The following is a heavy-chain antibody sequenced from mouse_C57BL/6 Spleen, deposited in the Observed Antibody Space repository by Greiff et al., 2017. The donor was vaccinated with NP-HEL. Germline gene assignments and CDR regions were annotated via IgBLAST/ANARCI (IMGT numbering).Heavy chain of an antibody. Sequence: QVQLQQPGAELVKPGASVKMSCKASGYTFTSYWITWVKQRPGQGLEWIGDIYPGSGSTNYNEKFKSKATLTVDTSSSTAYMQLSSLTSEDSAVYYCARSEYYGSSYRYFDVWGTGTTVTVSP. D-gene: IGHD1-1*01. CDR2: IYPGSGST. J-gene: IGHJ1*03. CDR1: GYTFTSYW. V-gene: IGHV1-55*01. CDR3: ARSEYYGSSYRYFDV.